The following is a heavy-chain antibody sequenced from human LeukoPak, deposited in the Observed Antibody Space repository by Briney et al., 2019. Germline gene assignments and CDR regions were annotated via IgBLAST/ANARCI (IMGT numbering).Heavy chain of an antibody. V-gene: IGHV3-23*01. D-gene: IGHD4-17*01. Sequence: GGSLRLSCADSGVLFSSYTMNWVRQAPGKGLEWVSYISSSGSTICYADSVKGRFTISRDNSKNTLYLQMNSLRAEDTAVYYCAKAGYGDYAFNGYYWGQGTLVTVSS. CDR1: GVLFSSYT. CDR3: AKAGYGDYAFNGYY. J-gene: IGHJ4*02. CDR2: ISSSGSTI.